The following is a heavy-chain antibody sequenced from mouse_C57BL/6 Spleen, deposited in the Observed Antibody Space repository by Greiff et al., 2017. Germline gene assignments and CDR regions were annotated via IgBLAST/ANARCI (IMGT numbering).Heavy chain of an antibody. J-gene: IGHJ4*01. D-gene: IGHD2-3*01. CDR3: ARSAGYYVRAMDD. CDR1: GYTFTSYT. Sequence: QVQLQQPGAELARPGASVKMSCKASGYTFTSYTMHWVKQRPGQGLEWIGYINPSSGYTNYNQKFKDKATLTEDKSSSTAYMQLSSLTSEDSAVYYCARSAGYYVRAMDDWGQGTSVTVSS. CDR2: INPSSGYT. V-gene: IGHV1-4*01.